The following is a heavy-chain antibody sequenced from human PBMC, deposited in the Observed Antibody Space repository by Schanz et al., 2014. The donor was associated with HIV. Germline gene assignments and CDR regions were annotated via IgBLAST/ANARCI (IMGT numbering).Heavy chain of an antibody. Sequence: VQLVESGGGLVKSGGSLRLSCSVSGFTFSSYGMNWVRQAPGKGLEWVSGISISGDVTYYSDSVKGRFTISRDNSKNTVYLQMNSLRAEDTAVYYCANEEVPNDYWGQGTLVTVSS. CDR1: GFTFSSYG. CDR3: ANEEVPNDY. V-gene: IGHV3-23*04. J-gene: IGHJ4*02. CDR2: ISISGDVT.